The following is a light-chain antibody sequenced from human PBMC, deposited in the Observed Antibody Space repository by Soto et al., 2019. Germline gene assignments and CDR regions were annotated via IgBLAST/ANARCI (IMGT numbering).Light chain of an antibody. CDR2: LTS. Sequence: DIQMTQSPSSLSASVEDRVIITCRASQSISNHLNWFQQKPGRAPKLLIYLTSTLQSGVPSRFSGSGSGTDFTLTISSLQPEDFATYYCQQSSTTPWTFGQGTKVDVK. CDR3: QQSSTTPWT. CDR1: QSISNH. V-gene: IGKV1-39*01. J-gene: IGKJ1*01.